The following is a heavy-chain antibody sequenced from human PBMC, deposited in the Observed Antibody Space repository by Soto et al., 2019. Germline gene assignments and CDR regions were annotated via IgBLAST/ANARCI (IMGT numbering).Heavy chain of an antibody. CDR3: AQGADRGNWYED. CDR1: GFTFSTYG. D-gene: IGHD3-22*01. J-gene: IGHJ5*02. V-gene: IGHV3-30*18. CDR2: ISYDGNNT. Sequence: QVQLVESGGGVVQPGRSLRLSCAASGFTFSTYGMHWVRQAPGKGLEWVAVISYDGNNTYYADSVKGRFTISRDNSKNTLYLQMNSLRAEATAVYYCAQGADRGNWYEDWGQGTLVTVSA.